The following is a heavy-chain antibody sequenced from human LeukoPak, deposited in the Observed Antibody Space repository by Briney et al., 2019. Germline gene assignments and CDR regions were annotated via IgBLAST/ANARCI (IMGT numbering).Heavy chain of an antibody. CDR1: AFTFSHYG. V-gene: IGHV3-48*01. CDR3: ARGRPVDY. CDR2: ITADSSPI. Sequence: RPGGSLRLSCAASAFTFSHYGMNSVRQAPGKGLEWVSYITADSSPIFYADSVKGRFTISRDNAKNSVSLQMNSLRAEDTAVYYCARGRPVDYWGQGTLVTVSS. J-gene: IGHJ4*02. D-gene: IGHD6-6*01.